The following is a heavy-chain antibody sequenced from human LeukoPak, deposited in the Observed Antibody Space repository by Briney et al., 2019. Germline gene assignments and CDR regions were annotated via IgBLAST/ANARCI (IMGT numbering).Heavy chain of an antibody. J-gene: IGHJ4*02. CDR2: IYTSGST. Sequence: SETLSLTCTVSGGSISSGSYYWSWIRQPAGKGLEWIGRIYTSGSTNYNPSLKSRVTISVDTSKNQFSLKLSSVTAADTAVYYCAREDLLEMATIDYWGQGTLVTVSS. V-gene: IGHV4-61*02. D-gene: IGHD5-24*01. CDR3: AREDLLEMATIDY. CDR1: GGSISSGSYY.